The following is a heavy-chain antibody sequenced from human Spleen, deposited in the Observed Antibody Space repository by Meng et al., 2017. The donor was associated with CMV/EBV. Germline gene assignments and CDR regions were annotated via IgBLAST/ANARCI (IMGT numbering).Heavy chain of an antibody. V-gene: IGHV3-48*03. Sequence: GESLKISCVASGFTFSIYEMNWVRQAPGKGLEWVSYISGSGSTTYYADSVKGRFTISRDNATNSVYLQMNSLRAEVTAVYYCARDIRGSDYYYGMDVWGQGTTVTVSS. J-gene: IGHJ6*02. CDR3: ARDIRGSDYYYGMDV. D-gene: IGHD3-10*01. CDR2: ISGSGSTT. CDR1: GFTFSIYE.